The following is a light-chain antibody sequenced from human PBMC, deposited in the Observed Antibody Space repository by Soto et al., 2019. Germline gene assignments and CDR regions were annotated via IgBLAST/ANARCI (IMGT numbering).Light chain of an antibody. Sequence: DIQMTQSPSTLSASVGDRVTITCRASQSIGFWLAWYQQKPGKAPKLLIYKASSLESGVPSRFSGSGSGTEFTLTISSLQPDDCATYYCQQYHIFTYPRTFGGGTKVEIK. CDR1: QSIGFW. CDR2: KAS. J-gene: IGKJ4*01. V-gene: IGKV1-5*03. CDR3: QQYHIFTYPRT.